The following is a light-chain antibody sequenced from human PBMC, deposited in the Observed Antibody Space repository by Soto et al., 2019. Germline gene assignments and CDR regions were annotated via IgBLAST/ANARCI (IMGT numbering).Light chain of an antibody. CDR1: QSISTW. CDR2: DAS. CDR3: QQYSDYPST. J-gene: IGKJ2*01. Sequence: DIQMTQSPSTLSASVGDRVTITCRASQSISTWLAWYQQKPGKAPKLLIYDASRLTSGVPSRFSGGGSGTEFALTISSLQPDDFATYSCQQYSDYPSTFGQGTKLEIK. V-gene: IGKV1-5*01.